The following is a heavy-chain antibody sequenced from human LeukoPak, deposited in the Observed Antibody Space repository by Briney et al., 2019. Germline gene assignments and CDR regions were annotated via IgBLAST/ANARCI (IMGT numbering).Heavy chain of an antibody. CDR3: ARFTPQGYGWGGYNRFDP. Sequence: SETLSLTCTVSGGSISSYYWSWIRQPPGKGLEWIGYIYYSGSTNYNPSLKSRVTISVDTSKNQFTLNLTSVTAADTAVYYCARFTPQGYGWGGYNRFDPWGQGTLVTVSS. CDR2: IYYSGST. V-gene: IGHV4-59*01. CDR1: GGSISSYY. D-gene: IGHD3-16*01. J-gene: IGHJ5*02.